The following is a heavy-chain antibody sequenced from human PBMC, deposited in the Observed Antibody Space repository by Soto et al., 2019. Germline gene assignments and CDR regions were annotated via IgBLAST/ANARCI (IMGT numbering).Heavy chain of an antibody. CDR3: ARLGGDYGDDGEYFDY. CDR2: MNPNSGNT. J-gene: IGHJ4*02. CDR1: GYTFTSYD. D-gene: IGHD4-17*01. Sequence: ASVKVSCKASGYTFTSYDINWVRLATGQGLEWMGWMNPNSGNTGYAQKFQGRVTMTRNTSISTAYMELSSLRSEDTAVYYCARLGGDYGDDGEYFDYWGQGTLVTVSS. V-gene: IGHV1-8*01.